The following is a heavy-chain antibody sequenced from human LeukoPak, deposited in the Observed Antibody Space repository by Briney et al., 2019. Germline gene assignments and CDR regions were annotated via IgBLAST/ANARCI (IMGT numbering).Heavy chain of an antibody. Sequence: ASVKVSCKASGYTFTSYDINWVRQATGQGLEWMGWTNPNSGNTGYAQKFQGRVTITRNTSISTAYMELSSLRSEDTAVYYCARTPPRERVGAILPRVFDYWGQGTLVTVSS. V-gene: IGHV1-8*03. CDR1: GYTFTSYD. J-gene: IGHJ4*02. CDR3: ARTPPRERVGAILPRVFDY. CDR2: TNPNSGNT. D-gene: IGHD1-26*01.